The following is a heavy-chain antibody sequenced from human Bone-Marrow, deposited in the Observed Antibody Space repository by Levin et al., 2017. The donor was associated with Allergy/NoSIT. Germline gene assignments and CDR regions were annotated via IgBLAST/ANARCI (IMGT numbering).Heavy chain of an antibody. Sequence: SETLSLTCTVSGGSIGSADYYWSWIRQPPGQGLEWIAYIYYSGSTSYNPSLRRRLNLSLDMSKNQFSLRLTSVTAADTAVYYCARLGGEGGEIVPMGDPKYFDYWGQGTLVAVSS. D-gene: IGHD2-8*01. J-gene: IGHJ4*02. CDR2: IYYSGST. V-gene: IGHV4-30-4*01. CDR3: ARLGGEGGEIVPMGDPKYFDY. CDR1: GGSIGSADYY.